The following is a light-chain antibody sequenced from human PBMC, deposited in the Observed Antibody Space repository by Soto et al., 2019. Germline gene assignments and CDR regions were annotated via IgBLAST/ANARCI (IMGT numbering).Light chain of an antibody. CDR2: VNS. J-gene: IGLJ2*01. CDR3: QSYDSSLSGYVL. CDR1: SSNIGAGYD. Sequence: QPVLTQPPSVSGAPGQRVTISCTGSSSNIGAGYDVHWYQQLPGTAPKLLIDVNSNRPSGVPDRFSGSKSGTSASLAITGLQAEDEADYYCQSYDSSLSGYVLFGGGTKLTVL. V-gene: IGLV1-40*01.